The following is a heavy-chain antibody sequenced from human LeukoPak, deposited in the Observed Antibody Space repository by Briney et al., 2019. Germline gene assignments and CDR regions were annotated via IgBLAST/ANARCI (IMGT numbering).Heavy chain of an antibody. CDR3: ARGGQQLVQTYYYYYGVDV. CDR1: GFTFSTYW. D-gene: IGHD6-13*01. J-gene: IGHJ6*04. V-gene: IGHV3-7*03. CDR2: IKQDGSEK. Sequence: GGSLRPSCAASGFTFSTYWMSWVRQAPGKGLEWVANIKQDGSEKYYVDSVKGRFTISRDNAKNSLYLQMNSLRAEDTAVYYCARGGQQLVQTYYYYYGVDVWGKGTTVTVSS.